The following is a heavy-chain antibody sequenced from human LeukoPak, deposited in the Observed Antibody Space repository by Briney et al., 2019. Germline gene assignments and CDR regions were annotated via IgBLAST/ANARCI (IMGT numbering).Heavy chain of an antibody. J-gene: IGHJ6*04. CDR1: GFTFSSYA. V-gene: IGHV3-30*04. D-gene: IGHD3-10*01. Sequence: GGSLILSCAASGFTFSSYAMHWVRQAPGKGLEWVAVISYDGSNKYYADSVKGRFTISRDNSKNTLYLQMNSLRAEDTAVYYCARARPMARGVINRYGMDVWGKGTTVTVSS. CDR3: ARARPMARGVINRYGMDV. CDR2: ISYDGSNK.